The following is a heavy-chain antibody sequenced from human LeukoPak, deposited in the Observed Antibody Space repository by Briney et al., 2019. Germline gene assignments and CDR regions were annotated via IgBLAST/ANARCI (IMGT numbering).Heavy chain of an antibody. V-gene: IGHV1-18*01. J-gene: IGHJ4*02. CDR3: ARVLYGAFDFWSGYHPPVFDY. CDR2: ISAYNGNT. Sequence: ASVKFSCKASGYTFTSYGISWVRQTPGQGLEWMGWISAYNGNTNYAQKLQGRVTMTTDTSTSTAYMELRSLRSDDTAVYYCARVLYGAFDFWSGYHPPVFDYWAQGTLVTVSS. CDR1: GYTFTSYG. D-gene: IGHD3-3*01.